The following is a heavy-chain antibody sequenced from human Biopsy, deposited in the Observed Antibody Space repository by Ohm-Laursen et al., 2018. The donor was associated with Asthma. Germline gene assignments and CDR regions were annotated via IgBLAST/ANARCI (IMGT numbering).Heavy chain of an antibody. CDR3: ARIPRRSGSYLVDY. Sequence: TLSLTCTVSGDSITSGDCCWNWIRQPPGKGLEWIGHIHHSGTSYFNPSLKSRVSFSRDTSKNQFSLRLSSVTAPDTAMDYCARIPRRSGSYLVDYWGQGTLVTVSS. J-gene: IGHJ4*02. V-gene: IGHV4-31*03. CDR2: IHHSGTS. CDR1: GDSITSGDCC. D-gene: IGHD3-22*01.